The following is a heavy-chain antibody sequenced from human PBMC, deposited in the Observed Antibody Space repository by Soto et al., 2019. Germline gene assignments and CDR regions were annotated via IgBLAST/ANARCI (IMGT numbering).Heavy chain of an antibody. CDR3: ARTPTLSDLRVVLHFGDL. CDR1: CGSLSDAGPY. Sequence: SESLSLTCSVSCGSLSDAGPYWSSIRQSLGKGLERMAYISDTSNTYSDPSLRSRLTVSIDASKNQFSLNLASATAADTAIYYSARTPTLSDLRVVLHFGDLRGKGPQVPVSS. CDR2: ISDTSNT. V-gene: IGHV4-30-4*01. D-gene: IGHD2-21*02. J-gene: IGHJ1*01.